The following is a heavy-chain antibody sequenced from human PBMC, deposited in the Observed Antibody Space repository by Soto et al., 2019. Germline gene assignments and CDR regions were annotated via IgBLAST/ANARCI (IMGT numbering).Heavy chain of an antibody. Sequence: GGSLRLSCAASGFTFSNAWMNWVRQAPGKGLEWVGRIKSKTDGGTTDYAAPVKGRFTISRDDSKNTLYLQMNSLKTEDTAVYYCTTDMTYYDSSGWRYYFDYWGQGTLVTVSS. CDR2: IKSKTDGGTT. D-gene: IGHD3-22*01. V-gene: IGHV3-15*07. CDR3: TTDMTYYDSSGWRYYFDY. CDR1: GFTFSNAW. J-gene: IGHJ4*02.